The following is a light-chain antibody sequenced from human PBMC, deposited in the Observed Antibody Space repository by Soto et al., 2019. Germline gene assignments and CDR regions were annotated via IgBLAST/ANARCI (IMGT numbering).Light chain of an antibody. CDR1: SGHSSYA. Sequence: QSVLTQSPSASASLGASVKLTCTLSSGHSSYAIAWHQQQPEKGPRYLMKLNSDGSHSKGDGIPYRFSGSSSGAERYLTISSLQSEDEADYYFQTWGAGIVVFGGGTKLTVL. V-gene: IGLV4-69*01. CDR2: LNSDGSH. CDR3: QTWGAGIVV. J-gene: IGLJ2*01.